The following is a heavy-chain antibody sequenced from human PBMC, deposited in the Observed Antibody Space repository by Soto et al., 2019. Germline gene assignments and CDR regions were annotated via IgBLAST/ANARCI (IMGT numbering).Heavy chain of an antibody. CDR1: GYTFTSYG. Sequence: GASVKVSCKASGYTFTSYGISWVRQAPGQGLEWMGWISAYNGNTNYAQNLQGRVTMTTDTSTSTAYMELRSLRSDDTAVYYCARWEDCISTSCTAFDIWGQGTMVTVSS. D-gene: IGHD2-2*01. CDR3: ARWEDCISTSCTAFDI. J-gene: IGHJ3*02. CDR2: ISAYNGNT. V-gene: IGHV1-18*01.